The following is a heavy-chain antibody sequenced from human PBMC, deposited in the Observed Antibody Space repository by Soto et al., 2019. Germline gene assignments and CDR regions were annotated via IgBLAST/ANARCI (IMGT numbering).Heavy chain of an antibody. Sequence: ASVKVSCKASGYTFTSYGISWVRQAPGQGLEWMGWISAYNGNTNYAQKLQGRVTMTTDTSTSTAHMELRSLRSDDTAVYYCARDITGIGDPGYWGQGTLVTVSS. CDR1: GYTFTSYG. J-gene: IGHJ4*02. D-gene: IGHD1-20*01. V-gene: IGHV1-18*01. CDR2: ISAYNGNT. CDR3: ARDITGIGDPGY.